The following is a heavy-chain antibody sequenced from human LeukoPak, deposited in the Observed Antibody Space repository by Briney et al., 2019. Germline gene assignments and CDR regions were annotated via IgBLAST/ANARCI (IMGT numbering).Heavy chain of an antibody. CDR2: IIPIFGTA. D-gene: IGHD6-25*01. Sequence: SVKVACKASGGTFSSYAISWVRQAPGQGLEWMGGIIPIFGTANYAQKFQGRVTITADESTSTAYMELSSLRSEDTAVYYCARDGSRGFDNWFDPWGQGTLVTVSS. V-gene: IGHV1-69*13. CDR1: GGTFSSYA. CDR3: ARDGSRGFDNWFDP. J-gene: IGHJ5*02.